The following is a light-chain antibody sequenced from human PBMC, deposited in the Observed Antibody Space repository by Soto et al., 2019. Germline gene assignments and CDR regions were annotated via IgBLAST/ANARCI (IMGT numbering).Light chain of an antibody. V-gene: IGKV1-33*01. J-gene: IGKJ1*01. CDR2: GAS. Sequence: DIQMTQSPSSLSSSVGDIVTITCQSSQNINNYLNWYQQKPGTAPRLLIYGASSRATGVPDRFSGGGSGTDFTLTISRLEPEDFAVYYCQHFVNSLTWTFGQGTKVDIK. CDR1: QNINNY. CDR3: QHFVNSLTWT.